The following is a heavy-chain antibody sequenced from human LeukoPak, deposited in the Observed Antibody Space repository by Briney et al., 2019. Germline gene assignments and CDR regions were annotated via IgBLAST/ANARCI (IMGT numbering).Heavy chain of an antibody. D-gene: IGHD3-22*01. V-gene: IGHV3-30*18. Sequence: PGGSLRLSCAASGFTFSSYGMHWVRQAPGKGLEWVAVISYDGSNKYYADSVKGRFTISRDNSKNTLYLQMNSLSAEDTAVYYCAKDDDYYDSSGYSDYWGQGTPVTVSS. CDR3: AKDDDYYDSSGYSDY. CDR2: ISYDGSNK. CDR1: GFTFSSYG. J-gene: IGHJ4*02.